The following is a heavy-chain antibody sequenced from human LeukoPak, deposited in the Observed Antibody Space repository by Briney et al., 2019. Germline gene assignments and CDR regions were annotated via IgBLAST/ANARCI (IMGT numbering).Heavy chain of an antibody. CDR2: IYTSGST. D-gene: IGHD2-2*01. Sequence: SETLSLTRTVSGGSISSSSYYWSWIRQPAGKGLEWIGRIYTSGSTNYNPSLKSRVTISVDTSKNQFSLKLSSVTAADTAVYYCARIVVVPAAFFGGFDPWGQGTLVTVSS. CDR3: ARIVVVPAAFFGGFDP. CDR1: GGSISSSSYY. V-gene: IGHV4-61*02. J-gene: IGHJ5*02.